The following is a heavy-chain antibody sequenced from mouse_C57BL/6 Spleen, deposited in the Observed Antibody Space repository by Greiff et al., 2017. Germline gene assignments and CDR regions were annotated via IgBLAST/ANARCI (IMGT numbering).Heavy chain of an antibody. CDR3: ASGDVGLDY. Sequence: QVHVKQPGAELVMPGASVKLSCKASGYTFTSYWMHWVKQRPGQGLEWIGEIDPSDSYTNYNQKFKGKSTLTVDKSSSTAYMQLSSLTSEDSAVYYCASGDVGLDYWGQGTTRTVSS. J-gene: IGHJ2*01. CDR2: IDPSDSYT. V-gene: IGHV1-69*01. CDR1: GYTFTSYW.